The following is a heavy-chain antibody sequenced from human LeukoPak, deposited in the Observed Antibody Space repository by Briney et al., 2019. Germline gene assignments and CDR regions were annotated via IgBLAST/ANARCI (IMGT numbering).Heavy chain of an antibody. V-gene: IGHV4-61*02. CDR2: IYSSGST. J-gene: IGHJ5*02. CDR3: AREGLNMIRGVIPKEAWGWFDP. D-gene: IGHD3-10*01. Sequence: PSQTLSLTCTVSGGSVSSGSYYWSWIRQPAGKGLEWIGRIYSSGSTNYNPSLKSRVTISVDTSKNQFSLKLNSVTAADTAVYYCAREGLNMIRGVIPKEAWGWFDPWGQGTLVTVSS. CDR1: GGSVSSGSYY.